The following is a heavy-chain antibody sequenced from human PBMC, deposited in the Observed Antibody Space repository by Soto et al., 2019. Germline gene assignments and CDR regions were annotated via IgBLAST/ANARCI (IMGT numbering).Heavy chain of an antibody. J-gene: IGHJ6*02. CDR1: GDSVSSNSAA. Sequence: QALSVPSAISGDSVSSNSAAWNLIRHSPSRGLEWLGRTYYRSKWYNDYAVSVKSRITINPDTSKNQFSLQLNSVTPEDTAVYYCARGMGHCSGGSCAYGMDVWGQGTTVTVSS. D-gene: IGHD2-15*01. CDR2: TYYRSKWYN. CDR3: ARGMGHCSGGSCAYGMDV. V-gene: IGHV6-1*01.